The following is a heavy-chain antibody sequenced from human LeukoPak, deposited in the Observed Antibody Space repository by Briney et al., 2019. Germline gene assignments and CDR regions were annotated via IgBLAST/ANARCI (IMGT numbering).Heavy chain of an antibody. J-gene: IGHJ4*02. D-gene: IGHD6-19*01. CDR3: ARLGIAVAGTGY. Sequence: PSETLSLTCAVYGGSFSGYYWSWIRQPPGKGLEGVGEINHRGSTNYNPSLKSRVTISVDTSKNQFSLKLSSVTAADTAVYYCARLGIAVAGTGYWGQGTLVTVSS. CDR1: GGSFSGYY. CDR2: INHRGST. V-gene: IGHV4-34*01.